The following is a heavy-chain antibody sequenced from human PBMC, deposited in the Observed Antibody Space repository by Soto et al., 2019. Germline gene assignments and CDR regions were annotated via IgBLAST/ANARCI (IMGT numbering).Heavy chain of an antibody. J-gene: IGHJ4*02. CDR1: GGSVSSGSYY. V-gene: IGHV4-61*01. CDR3: ARELGELYFDWFSSDG. Sequence: RSLTCTVSGGSVSSGSYYWSWIRQPPGQGLEWIGYIYYSGSTNYNPSLKSRVTISVDTSKNQFSLKLSSVTAEDTAVYYCARELGELYFDWFSSDGWCQGSSVTVYS. CDR2: IYYSGST. D-gene: IGHD3-9*01.